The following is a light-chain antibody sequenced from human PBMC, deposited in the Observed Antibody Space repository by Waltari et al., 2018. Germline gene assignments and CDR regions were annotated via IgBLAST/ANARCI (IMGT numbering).Light chain of an antibody. CDR3: CSCVGRNIYWV. V-gene: IGLV2-11*01. CDR1: SSDVGANTF. Sequence: QSALTQPRSVSGSPGQSVTISCTGTSSDVGANTFVSWYQHHPDKAPKLIIYDINKRPSGGPGRFSGSKAGTTASLTSSGLQAEDEADYYCCSCVGRNIYWVFGGGTKLTVL. J-gene: IGLJ3*02. CDR2: DIN.